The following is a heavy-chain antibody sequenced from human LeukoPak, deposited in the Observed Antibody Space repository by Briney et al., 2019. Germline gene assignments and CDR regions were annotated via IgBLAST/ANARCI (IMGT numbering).Heavy chain of an antibody. Sequence: GGSLRLSCAASGFTFSSSPMHWVRQTPGKGLVWVSRISPDGSGTTYADSVKGRFTSSRENARNSLYLQMNSLRAGDTAVYYCAREMTPGDTFDVWGQGTMVAVSS. V-gene: IGHV3-74*01. D-gene: IGHD3-10*01. CDR3: AREMTPGDTFDV. CDR2: ISPDGSGT. J-gene: IGHJ3*01. CDR1: GFTFSSSP.